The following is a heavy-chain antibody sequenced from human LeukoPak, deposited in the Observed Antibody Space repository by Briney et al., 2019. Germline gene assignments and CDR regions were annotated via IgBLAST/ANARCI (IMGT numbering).Heavy chain of an antibody. CDR3: ARRAGAYSHPYDY. V-gene: IGHV3-74*01. J-gene: IGHJ4*02. CDR1: GFTFSSYW. D-gene: IGHD4/OR15-4a*01. Sequence: PGGSLRLSCAASGFTFSSYWMHWLRQAPGKGLMWVSRINSDGSSTNYADSVKGRFTISRDNAKNTLYLQMNSLRAEDTAVYYCARRAGAYSHPYDYWGQGTLVTVSS. CDR2: INSDGSST.